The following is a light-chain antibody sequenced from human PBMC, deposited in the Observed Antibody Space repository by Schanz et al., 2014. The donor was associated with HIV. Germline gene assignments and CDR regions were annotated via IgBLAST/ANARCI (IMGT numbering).Light chain of an antibody. CDR2: GTS. Sequence: EIVMTQSPATLSVSPGERATLSCRASQGVSSNLPWYQQKPGQAPRLLLYGTSSRATGIPDRFSGSGSGADFTLTISRLEPEDFAVYYCQHYGSSKWTFGQGTKVEIK. CDR1: QGVSSN. V-gene: IGKV3-20*01. J-gene: IGKJ1*01. CDR3: QHYGSSKWT.